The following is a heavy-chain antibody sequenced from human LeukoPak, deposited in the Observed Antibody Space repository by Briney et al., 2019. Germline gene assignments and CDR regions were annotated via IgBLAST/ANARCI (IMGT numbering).Heavy chain of an antibody. J-gene: IGHJ4*02. CDR1: GFTFDDYA. Sequence: GGSLRLSCAASGFTFDDYAMHWVRQAPGKGLEWVSGISWNSGSICYADPVKGRFTISRDNAKNYLYLQMNSMRAEDTALYYCAKDVRGYSLDYWGQGTLVTVSS. CDR2: ISWNSGSI. V-gene: IGHV3-9*01. CDR3: AKDVRGYSLDY. D-gene: IGHD2-15*01.